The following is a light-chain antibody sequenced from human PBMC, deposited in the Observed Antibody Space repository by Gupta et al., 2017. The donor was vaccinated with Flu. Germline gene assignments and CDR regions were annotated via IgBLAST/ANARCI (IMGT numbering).Light chain of an antibody. J-gene: IGLJ2*01. CDR2: EVT. V-gene: IGLV2-8*01. CDR1: NRDVGAYYS. Sequence: QSALTQTPSASGTPGQSVPISCTGTNRDVGAYYSVSWYQQHPGKAPKLMIHEVTKRASGVPGRFSGSKSGNTASLTVAGLLAEDEADYYCSSPGGSNNLIFGGGTKVTVL. CDR3: SSPGGSNNLI.